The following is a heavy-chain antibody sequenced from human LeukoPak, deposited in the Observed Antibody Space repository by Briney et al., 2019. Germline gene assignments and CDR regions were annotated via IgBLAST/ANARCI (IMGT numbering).Heavy chain of an antibody. Sequence: GGSLRLSCAVSGFTFSSYAMSWVRQAPGKGLEWVSSISGTGGSTYYADSVKGRFTISRDNSKNTLFLQMNSLRAEDTAVYYCAILTGYGQGWGQGTLVTVSS. CDR1: GFTFSSYA. CDR3: AILTGYGQG. CDR2: ISGTGGST. D-gene: IGHD3-9*01. V-gene: IGHV3-23*01. J-gene: IGHJ4*02.